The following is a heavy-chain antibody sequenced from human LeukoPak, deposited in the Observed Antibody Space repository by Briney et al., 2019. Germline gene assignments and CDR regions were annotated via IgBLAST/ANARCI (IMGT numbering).Heavy chain of an antibody. V-gene: IGHV3-30*04. CDR1: GFTFSSYA. CDR3: ATAESNYDILTGYSRY. CDR2: ISYDGSNK. Sequence: GGSLRLSCAASGFTFSSYAMHWGRQAPGKGLEWVAVISYDGSNKYYADSVKGRFTISRDNSKNTLYLQMNSLRAEDTAVYYCATAESNYDILTGYSRYWGQGTLVTVSS. J-gene: IGHJ4*02. D-gene: IGHD3-9*01.